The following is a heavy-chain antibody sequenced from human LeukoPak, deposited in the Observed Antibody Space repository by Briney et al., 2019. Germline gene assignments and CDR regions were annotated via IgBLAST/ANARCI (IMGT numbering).Heavy chain of an antibody. J-gene: IGHJ4*02. CDR3: ASACSCSWHGLSDY. CDR2: IYYTGST. CDR1: SGSIREYY. D-gene: IGHD2-15*01. V-gene: IGHV4-59*01. Sequence: SETLSLTCTVSSGSIREYYWSWIRQPPGKGLEWIGYIYYTGSTTSNPSLKSRVTISVDTSKNQFSLKLSSVTAADTAVYYCASACSCSWHGLSDYWGPGTLVTVSS.